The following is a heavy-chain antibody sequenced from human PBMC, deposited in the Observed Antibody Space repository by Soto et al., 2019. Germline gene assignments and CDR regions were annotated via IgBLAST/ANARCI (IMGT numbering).Heavy chain of an antibody. Sequence: ASVKVSCKASGGTFSSYAISWVRQAPGQGLEWMGGIIPIFGTANFAQKFQGRVTITADKSTSTAYMELSSLRSEDTAVYYCARDSSGPGYYYGMDVWGQGTTVTVSS. CDR3: ARDSSGPGYYYGMDV. V-gene: IGHV1-69*06. D-gene: IGHD3-22*01. J-gene: IGHJ6*02. CDR2: IIPIFGTA. CDR1: GGTFSSYA.